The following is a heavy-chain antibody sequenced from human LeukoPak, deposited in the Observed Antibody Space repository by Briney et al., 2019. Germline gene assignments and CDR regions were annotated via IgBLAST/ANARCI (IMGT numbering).Heavy chain of an antibody. J-gene: IGHJ4*02. CDR3: TTDGGEADSSGQDY. Sequence: PGGFLRLSCAASGFTLSNAWMSWVRQAPGKGLEWVGRIKSKTDGGTTDYAAPVKGRFTISRDDSKNTLYLQMNSLKTEDTAVYYCTTDGGEADSSGQDYWGQGTLVTVSS. D-gene: IGHD3-22*01. CDR2: IKSKTDGGTT. CDR1: GFTLSNAW. V-gene: IGHV3-15*01.